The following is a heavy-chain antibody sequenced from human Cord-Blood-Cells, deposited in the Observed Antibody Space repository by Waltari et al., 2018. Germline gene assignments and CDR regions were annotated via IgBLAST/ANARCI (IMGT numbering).Heavy chain of an antibody. Sequence: QVQLQESGPGLVKPSETLSLTCTVSGGSVSSGSYYWSWLRQPPGKGLEWIGYIYYSGSTNYNPSLKSRVTISVDTSKNQFSLKLSSVTAADTAVYYCARDQYYYDSSGYYRAFDIWGQGTMVTVSS. D-gene: IGHD3-22*01. CDR1: GGSVSSGSYY. CDR2: IYYSGST. J-gene: IGHJ3*02. CDR3: ARDQYYYDSSGYYRAFDI. V-gene: IGHV4-61*01.